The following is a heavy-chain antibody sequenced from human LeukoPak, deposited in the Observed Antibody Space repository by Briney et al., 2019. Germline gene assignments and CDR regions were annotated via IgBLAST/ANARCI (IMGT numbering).Heavy chain of an antibody. CDR1: GYTFTGYY. Sequence: ASVKVSCKASGYTFTGYYMHWVRQAPGQGLEWMGWINPNSGGTNYAQKFQGRVTMTRGTSISTAYMELSRLRSDDTAVYYCARDRGVLGYYDSSGYYYGYNPWGQGTLVTVSS. D-gene: IGHD3-22*01. V-gene: IGHV1-2*02. CDR2: INPNSGGT. CDR3: ARDRGVLGYYDSSGYYYGYNP. J-gene: IGHJ5*02.